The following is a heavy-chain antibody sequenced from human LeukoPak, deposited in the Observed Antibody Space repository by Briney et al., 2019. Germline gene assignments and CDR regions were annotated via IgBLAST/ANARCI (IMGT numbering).Heavy chain of an antibody. CDR2: IYYSGST. Sequence: PSETLSLTCTVSGGSISSSSYYWGWIRQPPGKGLEWIGSIYYSGSTYYNPSLKSRVTISVDTSKNQFSLKLSSVTAADTAVYYCAREERYFDWLNAFDIWGQGTMVTVSS. D-gene: IGHD3-9*01. CDR1: GGSISSSSYY. V-gene: IGHV4-39*07. J-gene: IGHJ3*02. CDR3: AREERYFDWLNAFDI.